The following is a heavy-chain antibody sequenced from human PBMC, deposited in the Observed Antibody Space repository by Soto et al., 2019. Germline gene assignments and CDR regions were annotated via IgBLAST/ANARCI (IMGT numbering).Heavy chain of an antibody. V-gene: IGHV3-53*01. Sequence: GGSLRLSCAASGFTVSSNYMSWVRQAPGKGLEWVSVIYSGGSTYYADSVKGRFTISRDNSKNTLYLQMNSLRAEGTAVYYCARDMWSTSSSALRDYWGQGTLVTVPS. CDR3: ARDMWSTSSSALRDY. CDR1: GFTVSSNY. CDR2: IYSGGST. D-gene: IGHD2-2*01. J-gene: IGHJ4*02.